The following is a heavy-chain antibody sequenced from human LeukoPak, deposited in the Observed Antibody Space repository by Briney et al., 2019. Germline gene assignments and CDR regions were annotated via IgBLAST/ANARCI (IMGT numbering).Heavy chain of an antibody. V-gene: IGHV3-74*01. J-gene: IGHJ4*02. CDR2: INSDESGT. CDR1: GFTFSTYW. Sequence: AGGSLRLSCAASGFTFSTYWMHWVRQTPGKGLVWVSRINSDESGTSYADSVKGRFTISRDNAKNTLYLQMNSLRAEDTAVYYCARAMYYYDSSGTFDYWGQGTLVTVSS. D-gene: IGHD3-22*01. CDR3: ARAMYYYDSSGTFDY.